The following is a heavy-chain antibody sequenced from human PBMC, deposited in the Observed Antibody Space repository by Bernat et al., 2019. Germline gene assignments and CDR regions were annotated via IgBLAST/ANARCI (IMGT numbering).Heavy chain of an antibody. J-gene: IGHJ4*02. Sequence: EVQLVESGGGLVQPGGSLRLSCAASGFTFSSYAMHWVRQAPGKGLEYVSAISSNGGSTYYANSMKGIFTISRDNSKNTLYLQMGSLRREDMAVYYCARIGGSGYYDYWGQGTLVTVSS. V-gene: IGHV3-64*01. CDR2: ISSNGGST. D-gene: IGHD3-22*01. CDR1: GFTFSSYA. CDR3: ARIGGSGYYDY.